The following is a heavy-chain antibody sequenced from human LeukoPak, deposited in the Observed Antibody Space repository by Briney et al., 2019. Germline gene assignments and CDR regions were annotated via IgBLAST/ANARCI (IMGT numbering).Heavy chain of an antibody. D-gene: IGHD5-18*01. J-gene: IGHJ4*02. Sequence: GGSLRLSCAASGFTFSSYSMNWVRQAPGKGLEWVSSISSSSSYIYYADSVKGRFTISRDNSKNTLYLQMNSLRAEDTAVYYCARGRPKSGADGYINDYWGQGTLVTVSS. CDR1: GFTFSSYS. CDR3: ARGRPKSGADGYINDY. V-gene: IGHV3-21*01. CDR2: ISSSSSYI.